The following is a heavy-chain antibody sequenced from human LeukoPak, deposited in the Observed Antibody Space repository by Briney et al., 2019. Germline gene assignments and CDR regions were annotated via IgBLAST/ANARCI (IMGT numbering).Heavy chain of an antibody. CDR2: IYWDDDK. CDR1: GFSLTTGAVG. J-gene: IGHJ4*02. V-gene: IGHV2-5*02. D-gene: IGHD2-15*01. Sequence: SGPTLVNPTQTLTLTCTCSGFSLTTGAVGVGWVREPPGKALEWLALIYWDDDKRYSPSLKSRLTITKDTSKNQVVLTMTYMDPVDTATYYCAKGGMVDFDHWGQGILVTVSS. CDR3: AKGGMVDFDH.